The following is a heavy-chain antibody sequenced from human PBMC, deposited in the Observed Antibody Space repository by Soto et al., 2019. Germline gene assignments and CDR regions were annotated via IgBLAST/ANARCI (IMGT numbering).Heavy chain of an antibody. D-gene: IGHD3-3*01. Sequence: PSETLSLTCTVSGGTISSYYWSWIRQPPGKGLEWIGYIYYSGSTNYNPSLKSRVTISVDTSKNQFSLKLSSVTAADTAVYYCARVETYDFWSGYPYYYMDVWGKGTTVTVSS. CDR3: ARVETYDFWSGYPYYYMDV. J-gene: IGHJ6*03. V-gene: IGHV4-59*01. CDR1: GGTISSYY. CDR2: IYYSGST.